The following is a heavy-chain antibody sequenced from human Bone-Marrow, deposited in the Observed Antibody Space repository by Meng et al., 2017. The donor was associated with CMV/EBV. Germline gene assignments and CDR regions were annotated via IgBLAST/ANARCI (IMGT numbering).Heavy chain of an antibody. CDR2: VNHSGGT. CDR3: ARGPQVSWLRSRLAAFDI. CDR1: GASFSSYY. J-gene: IGHJ3*02. V-gene: IGHV4-34*01. D-gene: IGHD5-12*01. Sequence: GSLRLSCAVYGASFSSYYWTWIRQPPGKGLEWIGEVNHSGGTNYNPSLKSRVTISVDTSKNQFSLKLSSVTAADTAVYYCARGPQVSWLRSRLAAFDIWGQETMVTVSS.